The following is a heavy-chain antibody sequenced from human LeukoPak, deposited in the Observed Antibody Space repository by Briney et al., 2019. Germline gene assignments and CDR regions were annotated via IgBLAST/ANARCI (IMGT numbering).Heavy chain of an antibody. Sequence: ASVKVSCKASVSTFTGYYMHWVRQAPGQGLEWMGWINPESGGTNYAQKFQGRVTMTRDTSISTAYMELSRLRSDDTAVYYCARLIVGAHAFDIWGQGTMVTVSS. D-gene: IGHD1-26*01. J-gene: IGHJ3*02. CDR1: VSTFTGYY. V-gene: IGHV1-2*02. CDR2: INPESGGT. CDR3: ARLIVGAHAFDI.